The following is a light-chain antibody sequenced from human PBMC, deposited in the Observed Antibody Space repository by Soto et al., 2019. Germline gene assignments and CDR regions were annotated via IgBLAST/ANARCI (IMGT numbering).Light chain of an antibody. J-gene: IGKJ1*01. CDR3: QQYNTWHPKMA. CDR1: QSVSSD. CDR2: GAS. Sequence: VVTQSPATLSVFPGETATLSCRASQSVSSDLAWYQQRPGQAPRLLIYGASTRATGIPARFRGSGSGTEFRLTISSLQSEEFATYYCQQYNTWHPKMAFGRGTKVDI. V-gene: IGKV3-15*01.